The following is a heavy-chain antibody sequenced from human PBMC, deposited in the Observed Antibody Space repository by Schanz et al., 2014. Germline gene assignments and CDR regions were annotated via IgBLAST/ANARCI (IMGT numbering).Heavy chain of an antibody. Sequence: EVQLLESGGGLVQPEGSLRLSCAASGFTFSSNAMCWVRQAPGKGLEWVSTITSNGGGTYYADSVKGRFTISRDNAKNTLYLQMNSLRVEDTAEYYCAKNWKGHHITGRPGWSDGMDVWGQGTTVTVSS. CDR1: GFTFSSNA. CDR2: ITSNGGGT. V-gene: IGHV3-23*01. D-gene: IGHD6-6*01. J-gene: IGHJ6*02. CDR3: AKNWKGHHITGRPGWSDGMDV.